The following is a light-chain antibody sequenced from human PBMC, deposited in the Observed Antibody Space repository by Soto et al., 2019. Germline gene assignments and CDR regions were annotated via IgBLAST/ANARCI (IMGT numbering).Light chain of an antibody. V-gene: IGKV1-5*01. CDR3: QECESHLRT. CDR1: ETISSW. Sequence: DILMTQSPSTLSASVGDRITITCRASETISSWLAWYQQKSGKAPQLLIYDASTLESGVPSRFSGSGFGTEFSLTISSLQTDDFATYYCQECESHLRTFGPGTKVEIK. J-gene: IGKJ1*01. CDR2: DAS.